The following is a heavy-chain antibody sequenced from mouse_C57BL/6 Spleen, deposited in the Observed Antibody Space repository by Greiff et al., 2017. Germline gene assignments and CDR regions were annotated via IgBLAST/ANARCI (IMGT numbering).Heavy chain of an antibody. D-gene: IGHD3-2*02. Sequence: VQLQQSGTVLARPGASVKMSCKTSGYTFTSYWMHWVKQRPGQGLEWIGAIYPGNSDTSYNQKFKGKAKLTAVTSASTAYLELSSLTNEDSAVYYSTRSTAQATMDYWGQGTSVTVSS. CDR2: IYPGNSDT. CDR3: TRSTAQATMDY. J-gene: IGHJ4*01. V-gene: IGHV1-5*01. CDR1: GYTFTSYW.